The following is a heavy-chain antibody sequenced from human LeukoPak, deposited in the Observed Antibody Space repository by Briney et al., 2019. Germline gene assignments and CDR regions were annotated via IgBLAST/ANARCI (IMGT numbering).Heavy chain of an antibody. V-gene: IGHV3-30*04. CDR3: ARSLYCSSTSCFGDRLVYGMDV. Sequence: GRSLRLSCAASGFTFSSYAMHWVRQAPGKGLEWVAVISYDGSNKYYADSVKGRFTISRDNSENTLYLQMNSLRAEDTAVYYCARSLYCSSTSCFGDRLVYGMDVWGKGTTVTVSS. J-gene: IGHJ6*04. D-gene: IGHD2-2*01. CDR2: ISYDGSNK. CDR1: GFTFSSYA.